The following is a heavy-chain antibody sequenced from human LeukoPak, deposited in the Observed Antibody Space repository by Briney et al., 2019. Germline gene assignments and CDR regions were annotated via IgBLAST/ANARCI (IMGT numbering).Heavy chain of an antibody. Sequence: PLASVTVSCKASGYTFTSYYMHWVRQAPGQGLEWVGIINPSGGSTSYAQKFQGRVTMTRDTSTSTVYMELSSLRSEDTAVYYCARDLGARPPYYGMDVWGQGTTVTVSS. J-gene: IGHJ6*02. CDR3: ARDLGARPPYYGMDV. CDR1: GYTFTSYY. CDR2: INPSGGST. V-gene: IGHV1-46*01. D-gene: IGHD6-6*01.